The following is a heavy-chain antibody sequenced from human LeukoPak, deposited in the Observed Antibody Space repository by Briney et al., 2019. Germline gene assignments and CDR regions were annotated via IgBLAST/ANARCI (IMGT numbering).Heavy chain of an antibody. D-gene: IGHD6-13*01. Sequence: ASVKVSCKASGYTFTSYYMHWVRQAPGQGLEWMGWINPNSGGTNYAQKFQGRVTMTRDTSISTAYMELSRLRSDDTAVYYCARSGSSWRRYYFDYWGQGTLVTVSS. V-gene: IGHV1-2*02. CDR3: ARSGSSWRRYYFDY. CDR1: GYTFTSYY. J-gene: IGHJ4*02. CDR2: INPNSGGT.